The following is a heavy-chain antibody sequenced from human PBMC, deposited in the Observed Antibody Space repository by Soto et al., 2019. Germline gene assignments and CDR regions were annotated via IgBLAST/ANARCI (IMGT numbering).Heavy chain of an antibody. J-gene: IGHJ3*02. CDR1: GYTLTELS. D-gene: IGHD3-22*01. CDR2: FDPEDGET. CDR3: ATTKGYYDSSGYYYLNRGAFDI. Sequence: QVQLVQSGAEVKKPGASVKVSCKVSGYTLTELSMHWVRQAPGKGLEWMGGFDPEDGETIYAQKFQGRVTMTEDTSTDTAYMELSSLRSEDTAVYYCATTKGYYDSSGYYYLNRGAFDIWGQGTMVTVSS. V-gene: IGHV1-24*01.